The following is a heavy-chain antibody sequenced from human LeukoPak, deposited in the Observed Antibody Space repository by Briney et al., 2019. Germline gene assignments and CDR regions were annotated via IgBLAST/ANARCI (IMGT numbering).Heavy chain of an antibody. CDR2: IIPIFGTA. CDR1: GGTFSSYA. Sequence: ASVKVSCKASGGTFSSYAISWVRQAPGQGLEWMGGIIPIFGTANYAQKFQGRVTITADESTGTAYMELSSLRSEDTAVYYCARDSSSWYEYYSDYWGQGTLVTVSS. CDR3: ARDSSSWYEYYSDY. V-gene: IGHV1-69*13. D-gene: IGHD6-13*01. J-gene: IGHJ4*02.